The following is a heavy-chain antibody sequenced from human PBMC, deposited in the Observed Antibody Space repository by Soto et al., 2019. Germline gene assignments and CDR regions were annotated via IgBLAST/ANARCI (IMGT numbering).Heavy chain of an antibody. J-gene: IGHJ6*02. CDR3: ARDDILVIPGGSYNYGMDV. D-gene: IGHD2-2*01. CDR2: VAYDGRSK. V-gene: IGHV3-30*04. Sequence: SXVSLRLSCAASGFSFSDYAMHWVRQAPGKGLEWVAVVAYDGRSKYYADSVKGRFTISRDNSRTTVYLQMNSLRDEDTAMYYCARDDILVIPGGSYNYGMDVWGHGTTVTVSS. CDR1: GFSFSDYA.